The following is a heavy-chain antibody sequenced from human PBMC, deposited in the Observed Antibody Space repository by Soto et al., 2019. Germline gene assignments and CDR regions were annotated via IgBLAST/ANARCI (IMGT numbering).Heavy chain of an antibody. D-gene: IGHD2-8*01. CDR2: ISGAGGRI. CDR1: GFTVINYG. V-gene: IGHV3-23*01. Sequence: AVSLQLFSLLAGFTVINYGMIMVHKAPGTGREWVASISGAGGRIYNEDSVKGRFTISRDNSKNSVYLQVNSLRADDTAVYYCAKGHTNENGHYSYYGMDVWGQGNTVTVSS. J-gene: IGHJ6*02. CDR3: AKGHTNENGHYSYYGMDV.